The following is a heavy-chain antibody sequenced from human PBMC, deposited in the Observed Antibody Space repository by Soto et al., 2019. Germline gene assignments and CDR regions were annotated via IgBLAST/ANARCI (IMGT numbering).Heavy chain of an antibody. CDR2: IYYSGST. Sequence: PSVTNPPSCPLSGGSISSGGYYWTWIRQHPGKGLEWIGYIYYSGSTYYNPSLKSRVTISVDTSKNQFSLKLSSVTAADTAVYYCARSVFPWGLGTLVTVSS. V-gene: IGHV4-31*03. CDR1: GGSISSGGYY. CDR3: ARSVFP. J-gene: IGHJ5*02.